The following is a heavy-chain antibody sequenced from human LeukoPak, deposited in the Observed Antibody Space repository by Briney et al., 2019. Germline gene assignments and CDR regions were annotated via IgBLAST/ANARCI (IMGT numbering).Heavy chain of an antibody. J-gene: IGHJ4*02. CDR2: ISYGGSNK. V-gene: IGHV3-30-3*01. CDR1: GSTFSCYA. D-gene: IGHD3-10*01. Sequence: GGSLRLSCAASGSTFSCYAMHWLRQAPGKGLEGLAVISYGGSNKYYAYSGKGRFTISRDNSTNTMYLQMNSLRAEDTAVYYCAKDRGPSIRGIDYWGRGTLVTASS. CDR3: AKDRGPSIRGIDY.